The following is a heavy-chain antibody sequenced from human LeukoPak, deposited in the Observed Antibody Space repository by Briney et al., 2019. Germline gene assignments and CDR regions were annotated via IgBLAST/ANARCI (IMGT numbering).Heavy chain of an antibody. V-gene: IGHV3-48*03. CDR1: GFTLSSYE. CDR2: ISSSGSTI. J-gene: IGHJ6*04. Sequence: GGSRRLSCAASGFTLSSYEMNWVRQAPGKGLELVSYISSSGSTIYYAYSVEGRFTNSRDNAKNSLYLQMNSLRAEDTAVYYCARAPKGALYGMDVWGKGTTVAVSS. CDR3: ARAPKGALYGMDV. D-gene: IGHD3-16*01.